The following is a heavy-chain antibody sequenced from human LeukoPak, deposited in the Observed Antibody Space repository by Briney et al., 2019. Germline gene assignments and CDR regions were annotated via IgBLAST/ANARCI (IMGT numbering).Heavy chain of an antibody. CDR3: ARAVTTKWDYYYMDV. CDR1: GGSFSGYY. Sequence: SETLSLTCAVYGGSFSGYYWSWIRQPPGKGLEWIGEINHSGSTNYNPSLKSRVTISVDTSKNQFSLKLSSVTAADTAVYYCARAVTTKWDYYYMDVWGKGTTVTVSS. CDR2: INHSGST. J-gene: IGHJ6*03. D-gene: IGHD4-17*01. V-gene: IGHV4-34*01.